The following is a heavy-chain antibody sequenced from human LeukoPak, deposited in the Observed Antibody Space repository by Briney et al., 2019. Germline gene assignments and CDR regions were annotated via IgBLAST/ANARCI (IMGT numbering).Heavy chain of an antibody. Sequence: PGGSLRLSCAASGFTFSSYAMSWVRQAPGKGLEYVSAISSNGDNTYYTNSVKGRFTISRDNSKNTLYLQMGSLRAEDMAVYYCASEGAYSSSWPPRDYYYYGMDVWGQGTTVTVSS. D-gene: IGHD6-13*01. V-gene: IGHV3-64*01. CDR3: ASEGAYSSSWPPRDYYYYGMDV. CDR1: GFTFSSYA. J-gene: IGHJ6*02. CDR2: ISSNGDNT.